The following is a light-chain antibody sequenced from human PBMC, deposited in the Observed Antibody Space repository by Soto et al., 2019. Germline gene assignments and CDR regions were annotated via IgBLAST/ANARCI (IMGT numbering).Light chain of an antibody. V-gene: IGLV2-14*01. CDR1: SSDVGGYNY. CDR3: SSSASRSTFV. CDR2: DVS. J-gene: IGLJ1*01. Sequence: QSLLTQPASLSGSPGQSITSSCTGSSSDVGGYNYVSWYQQHPGKAPKLMIYDVSNRPSGGSNRFSGSKSGNTAYLTISGLQPEDEAVFYSSSSASRSTFVFGAGTKVTVL.